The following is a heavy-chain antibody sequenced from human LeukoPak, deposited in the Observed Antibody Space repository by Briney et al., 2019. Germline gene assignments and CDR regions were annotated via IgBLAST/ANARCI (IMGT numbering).Heavy chain of an antibody. CDR2: ISSSGSTI. Sequence: GGSLRLSCAASGFTFSDYYMSWIRQASGKGLEWVSYISSSGSTIYYADSVKGRFTISRDNAKNSLYLQMNSLRAEDTAVYYCARATVGATAHFDYWGQGTLVTVSS. D-gene: IGHD1-26*01. CDR3: ARATVGATAHFDY. V-gene: IGHV3-11*04. J-gene: IGHJ4*02. CDR1: GFTFSDYY.